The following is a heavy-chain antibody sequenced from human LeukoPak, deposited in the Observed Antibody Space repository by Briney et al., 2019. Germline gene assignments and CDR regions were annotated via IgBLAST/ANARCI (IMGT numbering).Heavy chain of an antibody. CDR3: AHSYYFGSRSYYNVWFAP. J-gene: IGHJ5*02. D-gene: IGHD3-10*01. CDR1: GFSLSTGGVG. V-gene: IGHV2-5*02. CDR2: IYWDDEK. Sequence: SGPTLVNPTQTLTLTCTFSGFSLSTGGVGVGWIRQPPVKALQWLALIYWDDEKYYSPSLKSRLSISRDTSRNQVVLTMTNMDPLDTATYFCAHSYYFGSRSYYNVWFAPWGLGTLVTVSS.